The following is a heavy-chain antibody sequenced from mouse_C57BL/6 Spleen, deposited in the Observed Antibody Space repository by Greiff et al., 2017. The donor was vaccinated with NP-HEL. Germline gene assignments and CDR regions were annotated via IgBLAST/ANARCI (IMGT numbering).Heavy chain of an antibody. CDR3: ARGAYYYGTEGVDY. Sequence: QVQLQQSGPELVKPGASVKISCKASGYAFSSSWMNWVKQRPGKGLEWIGRIYPGDGDTNYNGKFKGKATLTADKSSSTAYMQLSSLTSEDSAVYFCARGAYYYGTEGVDYWGQGTTLTVSS. V-gene: IGHV1-82*01. D-gene: IGHD1-1*01. J-gene: IGHJ2*01. CDR2: IYPGDGDT. CDR1: GYAFSSSW.